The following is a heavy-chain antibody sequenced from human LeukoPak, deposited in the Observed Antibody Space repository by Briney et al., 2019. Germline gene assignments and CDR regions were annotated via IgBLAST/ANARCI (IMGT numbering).Heavy chain of an antibody. CDR3: ARGGVDYYGSGTYYLMYYFDY. V-gene: IGHV3-74*01. J-gene: IGHJ4*02. Sequence: GGSLRLSCAASGFTFRSYWMHWVCQAPGKGLVWVSRVNSDGSSTSYADSVKGRFTISRDNSKNTLYLQMNSLRAEDTAVYFCARGGVDYYGSGTYYLMYYFDYWGQGALVTVSS. D-gene: IGHD3-10*01. CDR1: GFTFRSYW. CDR2: VNSDGSST.